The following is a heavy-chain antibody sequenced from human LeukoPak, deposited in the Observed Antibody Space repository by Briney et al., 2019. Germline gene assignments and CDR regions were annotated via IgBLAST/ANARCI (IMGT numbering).Heavy chain of an antibody. J-gene: IGHJ1*01. D-gene: IGHD6-6*01. V-gene: IGHV4-59*01. Sequence: SETLSLTCTVSGGSISSYYWSWIRQPPGKGLEWIGYIYHSGSTNYNPSLQSRVTIPVDTSKNQFSLNLNSATAADTAVYYCARGGAARLHFQNWGQGTLVTVSS. CDR2: IYHSGST. CDR1: GGSISSYY. CDR3: ARGGAARLHFQN.